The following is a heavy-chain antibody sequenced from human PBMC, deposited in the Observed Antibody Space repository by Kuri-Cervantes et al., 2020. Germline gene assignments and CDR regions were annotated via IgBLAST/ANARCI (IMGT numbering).Heavy chain of an antibody. V-gene: IGHV4-4*07. CDR1: GGSISSYY. D-gene: IGHD6-19*01. CDR3: ARDISSGWYGWFDP. J-gene: IGHJ5*02. Sequence: SETLSLTCTVSGGSISSYYWSWIRQPAGKGLEWIGRIYTSGSTNYNPSLKSRVTMSVDTSTNQFSLKLSSVTAADTAVYYCARDISSGWYGWFDPWGQGTLVTVSS. CDR2: IYTSGST.